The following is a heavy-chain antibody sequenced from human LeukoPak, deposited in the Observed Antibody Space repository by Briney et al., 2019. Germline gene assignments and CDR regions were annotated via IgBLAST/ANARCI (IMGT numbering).Heavy chain of an antibody. CDR2: IYPVDSHT. V-gene: IGHV5-51*01. CDR3: ARPQDFGLTGMNAFDI. J-gene: IGHJ3*02. D-gene: IGHD7-27*01. Sequence: GESLKISFKGSGYSFNTYWIGWVRQMPGKGLEGMGIIYPVDSHTKYSPSFQDQVTISADKSISTAYLQWSSLEASDTAMYYCARPQDFGLTGMNAFDIWGQGTMVTVSS. CDR1: GYSFNTYW.